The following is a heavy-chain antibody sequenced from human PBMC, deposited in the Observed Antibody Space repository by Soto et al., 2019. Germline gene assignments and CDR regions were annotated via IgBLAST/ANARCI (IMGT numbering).Heavy chain of an antibody. V-gene: IGHV3-48*02. CDR2: ISSNSNTI. CDR3: ARDGIYDSSGYSASTAFRL. Sequence: EVQLVESGGGLVQPGGSLRLSCAASGFTFNSYTMNWVRQAPGKGLEWVAYISSNSNTIYYADSLKGRFTISTDNAKNSLYLRLNSLRDEDTAVYYCARDGIYDSSGYSASTAFRLWCQGTMVTVYS. J-gene: IGHJ3*01. CDR1: GFTFNSYT. D-gene: IGHD3-22*01.